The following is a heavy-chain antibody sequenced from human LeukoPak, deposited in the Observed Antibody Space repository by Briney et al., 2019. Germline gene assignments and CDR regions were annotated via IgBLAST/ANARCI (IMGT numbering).Heavy chain of an antibody. CDR3: AREETTLGDYGDYFDY. D-gene: IGHD4-17*01. CDR2: IYYSGST. V-gene: IGHV4-30-4*01. J-gene: IGHJ4*02. Sequence: SETLSLTCTVSGGSISSGDYYWSWIRQPPGKGLEWIGYIYYSGSTYYNPSLKSRVTISVDTSKNQFSLKLSSVTAADTTVYYCAREETTLGDYGDYFDYWGQGTLVTVSS. CDR1: GGSISSGDYY.